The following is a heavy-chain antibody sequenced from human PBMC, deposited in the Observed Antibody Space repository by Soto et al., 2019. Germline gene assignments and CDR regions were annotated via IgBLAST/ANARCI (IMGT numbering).Heavy chain of an antibody. Sequence: QVQLVQSGAEVKKPGSSAKVSCKASGVTFSSYGISWVRQAPGQGLEWMGGIIPIFGTANYAQKFQGRVTITADESTSTAYMELSRLRSEDTAVYYCARAVEQSYYYYGMDVWGQGTTVTVSS. CDR3: ARAVEQSYYYYGMDV. CDR2: IIPIFGTA. CDR1: GVTFSSYG. J-gene: IGHJ6*02. V-gene: IGHV1-69*12.